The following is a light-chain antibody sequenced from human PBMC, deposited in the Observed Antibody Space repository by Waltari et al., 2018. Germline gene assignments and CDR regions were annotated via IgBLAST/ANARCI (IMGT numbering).Light chain of an antibody. V-gene: IGKV1-39*01. CDR1: QNIGRY. Sequence: DIQMTQSPSSVSASVGDRVTITCRASQNIGRYLIWYQQKPGKAPNLLIYSASSLQSGVPSRFIGSGSATDFTLTINSLQPDDFATYHCQQSYRTPYTFGQGTKLDIK. CDR2: SAS. CDR3: QQSYRTPYT. J-gene: IGKJ2*01.